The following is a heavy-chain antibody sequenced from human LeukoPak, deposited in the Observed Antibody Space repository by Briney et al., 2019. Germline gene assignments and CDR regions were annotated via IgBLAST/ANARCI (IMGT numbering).Heavy chain of an antibody. V-gene: IGHV3-23*01. CDR3: AKGDLVTIFGVLNPNFDY. D-gene: IGHD3-3*01. CDR1: GFTFSSYA. CDR2: ISGSGGST. Sequence: GGSLRLSCAASGFTFSSYAMSWVRQAPGKGLEWVSAISGSGGSTYYADSVKGRFTISRDNSKSTLYLQMNSLRAEDTAVYYCAKGDLVTIFGVLNPNFDYWGQGTLVTVSS. J-gene: IGHJ4*02.